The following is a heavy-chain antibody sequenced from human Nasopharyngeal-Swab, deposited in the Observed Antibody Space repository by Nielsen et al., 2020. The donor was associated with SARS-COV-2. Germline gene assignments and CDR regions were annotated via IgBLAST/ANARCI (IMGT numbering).Heavy chain of an antibody. CDR2: IRSKAYGGTT. Sequence: GESLKISCAASGFTFSDYYMSWVRQAPGKGLEWVGFIRSKAYGGTTEYAASVKGRFTISRDDSKSIAYLQMNSLKTEDTAVYYCTRVRGRLSFFDYWGQGTLVTVSS. D-gene: IGHD3-16*01. V-gene: IGHV3-49*04. CDR3: TRVRGRLSFFDY. CDR1: GFTFSDYY. J-gene: IGHJ4*02.